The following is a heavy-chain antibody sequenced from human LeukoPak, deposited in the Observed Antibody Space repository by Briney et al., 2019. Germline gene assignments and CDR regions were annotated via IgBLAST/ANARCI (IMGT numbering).Heavy chain of an antibody. Sequence: GGSLRLSCAASGFTFSSYEMNWVRQAPGKGLEWVSYISSSGRTIYYADSVKGRFTISRDNAKNSLYLQMNSLRAEDTAVYYCAGGQEFGELFFDYWGQGTLVTVSS. D-gene: IGHD3-10*01. V-gene: IGHV3-48*03. CDR3: AGGQEFGELFFDY. CDR1: GFTFSSYE. J-gene: IGHJ4*02. CDR2: ISSSGRTI.